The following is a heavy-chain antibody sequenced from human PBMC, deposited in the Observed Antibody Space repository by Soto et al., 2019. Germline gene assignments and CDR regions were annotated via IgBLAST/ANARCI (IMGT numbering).Heavy chain of an antibody. CDR3: ASPPQGGSSSNYFDY. J-gene: IGHJ4*02. Sequence: SETLSLTCAVYGGSFSGYYWSWIRQPPGKGLEWIGEINHSGSTNYNPSLKSRVTISVDTSKNQFSLKLSSVTAADTAVYYCASPPQGGSSSNYFDYWGQGTLVTVSS. CDR1: GGSFSGYY. D-gene: IGHD6-6*01. CDR2: INHSGST. V-gene: IGHV4-34*01.